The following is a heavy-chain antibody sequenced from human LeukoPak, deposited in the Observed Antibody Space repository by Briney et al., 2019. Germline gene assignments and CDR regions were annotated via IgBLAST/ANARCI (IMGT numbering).Heavy chain of an antibody. V-gene: IGHV3-7*01. Sequence: PGGSLRLSCAASGFTFSSYWMIWVRQAPGKGLEWVANIRQDGSEKYYVASVGGRFSISRDNAKNSLYLQMNSLRGEDTAVYYCARLADYDRSGYFDYWGQGTLVTVSP. D-gene: IGHD3-22*01. CDR3: ARLADYDRSGYFDY. CDR1: GFTFSSYW. J-gene: IGHJ4*02. CDR2: IRQDGSEK.